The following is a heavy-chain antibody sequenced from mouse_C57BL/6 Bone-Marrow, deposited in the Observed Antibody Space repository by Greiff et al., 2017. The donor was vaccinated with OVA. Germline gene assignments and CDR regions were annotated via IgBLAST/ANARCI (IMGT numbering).Heavy chain of an antibody. V-gene: IGHV1-15*01. J-gene: IGHJ3*01. CDR1: GYTFTDYE. Sequence: QVQLQQSGAELVRPGASVTLSCKASGYTFTDYEMHWVKQTPVHGLEWIGAIDPETGGTAYNQKFKGKAILTADKSSSTAYLELRSLTSEDSAVYYCTRERFAYWGQGTLVTVSA. CDR2: IDPETGGT. CDR3: TRERFAY.